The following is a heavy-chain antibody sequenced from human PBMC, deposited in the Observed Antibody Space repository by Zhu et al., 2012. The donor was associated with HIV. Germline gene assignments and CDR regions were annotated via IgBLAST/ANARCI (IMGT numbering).Heavy chain of an antibody. CDR1: GGSISSYD. CDR3: ARRLRITMIRGARDYGMDV. Sequence: QVQLQESGPGLVKPSETLSLICTVSGGSISSYDWTWIRQSPGKGLEWIGLISPSGNXKYNPSLKSRVTMSVDTSEKQYSLKLSSVTAADTAVYYCARRLRITMIRGARDYGMDVWGQGTTVTVSS. D-gene: IGHD3-10*01. V-gene: IGHV4-4*09. J-gene: IGHJ6*02. CDR2: ISPSGNX.